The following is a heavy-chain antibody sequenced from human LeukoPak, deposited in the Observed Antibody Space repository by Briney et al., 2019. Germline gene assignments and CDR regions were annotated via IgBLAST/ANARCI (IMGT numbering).Heavy chain of an antibody. CDR2: IRYDGSNK. CDR3: AKERDTAMVTIDY. Sequence: GGSLRLSCAASGFTFSSYGMHWVRQAPGKGLEWGAFIRYDGSNKYYADSVKGRFTISRDNSKNTLYLQMNSLRAEDTAVYYCAKERDTAMVTIDYWGQGTLVTVSS. D-gene: IGHD5-18*01. CDR1: GFTFSSYG. J-gene: IGHJ4*02. V-gene: IGHV3-30*02.